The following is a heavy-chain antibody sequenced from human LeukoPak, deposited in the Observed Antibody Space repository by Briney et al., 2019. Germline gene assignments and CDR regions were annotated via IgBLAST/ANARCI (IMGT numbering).Heavy chain of an antibody. CDR2: INSDGRGT. V-gene: IGHV3-74*01. CDR3: ARGADSGYSSDN. CDR1: GFAFSNYW. Sequence: GGSLRLSCAASGFAFSNYWMRWVRQAPGKGLGWVSRINSDGRGTNYAGSVKGRFTISRYTAKNTLYLQMNSLRAEDTAVYYCARGADSGYSSDNWGQGTLVSVSS. D-gene: IGHD3-9*01. J-gene: IGHJ4*02.